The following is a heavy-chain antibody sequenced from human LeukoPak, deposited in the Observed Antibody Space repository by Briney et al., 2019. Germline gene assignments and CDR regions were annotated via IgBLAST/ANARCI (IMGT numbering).Heavy chain of an antibody. CDR3: ARGMGYSSSSGWFDP. CDR1: GGSFSGYY. D-gene: IGHD6-6*01. J-gene: IGHJ5*02. V-gene: IGHV4-34*01. Sequence: PSETLSLTCAVSGGSFSGYYWSWIRQPPGKGLEWIGEINHSGSTNYNPSLKSRVTISVDTSKNQFSLKLSSVTAADTAVYYCARGMGYSSSSGWFDPWGQGTLVTVSS. CDR2: INHSGST.